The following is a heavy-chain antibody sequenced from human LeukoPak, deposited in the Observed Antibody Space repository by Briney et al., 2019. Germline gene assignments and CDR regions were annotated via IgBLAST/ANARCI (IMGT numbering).Heavy chain of an antibody. D-gene: IGHD3-16*01. CDR3: ARPVVLGAYLRGAYYFDS. Sequence: GGSLRLSCAASGFTFSNYGMHWARQAPGKGLEWVAVLWYDGSDKYHADSVKGRFTISRDNSKNTLYLQMNSLRVEDTAVYYCARPVVLGAYLRGAYYFDSWGQGTLVTVSS. CDR1: GFTFSNYG. CDR2: LWYDGSDK. J-gene: IGHJ4*02. V-gene: IGHV3-33*01.